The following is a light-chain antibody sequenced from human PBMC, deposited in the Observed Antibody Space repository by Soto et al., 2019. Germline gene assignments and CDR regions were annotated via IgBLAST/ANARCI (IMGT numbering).Light chain of an antibody. CDR2: EGS. Sequence: QSALTQPASVSGSPGQSITISCTGTSSDVGGYNLVSWYQQHPGKAPKLMIYEGSKRPSGVSHRFSGSKSGNTASLTISGLQAEDEADYYCCSYAGSSTLVFGGGTKLTVL. V-gene: IGLV2-23*01. CDR1: SSDVGGYNL. CDR3: CSYAGSSTLV. J-gene: IGLJ2*01.